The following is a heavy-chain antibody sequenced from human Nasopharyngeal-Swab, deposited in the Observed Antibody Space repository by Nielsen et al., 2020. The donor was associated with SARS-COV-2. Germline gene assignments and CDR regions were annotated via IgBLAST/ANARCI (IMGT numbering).Heavy chain of an antibody. D-gene: IGHD5-18*01. CDR2: FDPEDGEP. Sequence: ASVKVSCKVSGYTLTELSMHWVRQAPGKGLEWVGGFDPEDGEPIYAQKFQGRVTMTEDTSTDTAYMELSSLTSEDTAVYYCTTVAGGYGRFDYWGQGTLVTVSS. J-gene: IGHJ4*02. V-gene: IGHV1-24*01. CDR3: TTVAGGYGRFDY. CDR1: GYTLTELS.